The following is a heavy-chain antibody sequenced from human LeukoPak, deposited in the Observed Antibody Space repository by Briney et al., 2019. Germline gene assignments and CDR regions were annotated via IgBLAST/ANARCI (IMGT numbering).Heavy chain of an antibody. V-gene: IGHV4-4*07. CDR2: IYSSGSI. CDR3: ARRESGSNAFHI. D-gene: IGHD3-10*01. J-gene: IGHJ3*02. CDR1: GGSISNYD. Sequence: SETLSLTCTVSGGSISNYDWSWIWQPVGKGLEWIGRIYSSGSIDYNPSLKSRVTMSIDTSKNQFSLKLASVTAADTAVYYCARRESGSNAFHIWGQGTMVTVSS.